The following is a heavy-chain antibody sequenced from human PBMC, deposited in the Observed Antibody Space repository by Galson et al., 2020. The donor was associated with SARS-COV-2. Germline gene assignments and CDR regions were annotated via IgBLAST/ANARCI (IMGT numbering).Heavy chain of an antibody. Sequence: SVKVSCKASGGTFSSFAISWVRQAPGQGLEWMGGIIPIFGTANYAQNFQGRVTITADESTSTAYMDLSSLRSEDTAVYYCARSGWGTTGRRDSEPYVYDAFDIWGQGTMVTVSS. CDR2: IIPIFGTA. D-gene: IGHD1-1*01. CDR1: GGTFSSFA. J-gene: IGHJ3*02. V-gene: IGHV1-69*13. CDR3: ARSGWGTTGRRDSEPYVYDAFDI.